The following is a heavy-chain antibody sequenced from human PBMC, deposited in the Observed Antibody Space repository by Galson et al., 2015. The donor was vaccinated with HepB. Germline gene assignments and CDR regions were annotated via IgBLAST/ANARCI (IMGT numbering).Heavy chain of an antibody. V-gene: IGHV3-30*19. Sequence: SLRLSCAASGFTFSNYGMHWVRQAPGEGLEWVAVISYDGSNKYYADSVKGRFTISRDNSKNTLYLQMNSLRAEDTAVYYCARDYASSWYFNHYYGMDVWGQGTTVTVSS. CDR2: ISYDGSNK. CDR1: GFTFSNYG. J-gene: IGHJ6*02. D-gene: IGHD6-13*01. CDR3: ARDYASSWYFNHYYGMDV.